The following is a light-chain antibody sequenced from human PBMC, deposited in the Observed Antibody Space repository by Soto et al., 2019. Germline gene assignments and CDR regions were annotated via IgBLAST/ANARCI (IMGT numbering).Light chain of an antibody. V-gene: IGKV1-9*01. CDR3: QQRRSYPSA. CDR1: QDISSS. CDR2: AAS. J-gene: IGKJ4*01. Sequence: IQLTQSPSSLSASVGDRVTITCRASQDISSSLGWYQQKPGKAPKLLIYAASILQSGVPSRFSGSGFGTDFTLTISSLQAEDFASYVCQQRRSYPSAFGGGTNVEIK.